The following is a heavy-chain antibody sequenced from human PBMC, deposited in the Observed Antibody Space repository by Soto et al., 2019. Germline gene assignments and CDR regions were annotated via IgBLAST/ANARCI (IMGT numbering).Heavy chain of an antibody. J-gene: IGHJ5*02. V-gene: IGHV3-48*02. CDR2: ISSSSSTI. CDR3: AREGGSLNWFDP. CDR1: GFTFSSYS. Sequence: EVQLVESGGGLVQPGGSLRLSCAASGFTFSSYSMNWVRQAPGKGLEWVSYISSSSSTIYYANSVKGRFTISSDNAKNSLYLQMNSLRDEETAVYYCAREGGSLNWFDPWGQGTLVTVSS. D-gene: IGHD1-26*01.